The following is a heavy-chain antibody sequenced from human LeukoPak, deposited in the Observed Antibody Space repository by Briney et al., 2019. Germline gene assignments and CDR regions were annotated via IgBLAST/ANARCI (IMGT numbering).Heavy chain of an antibody. J-gene: IGHJ4*02. D-gene: IGHD3-22*01. V-gene: IGHV3-73*01. CDR1: GFTFSGSA. CDR2: IRSKANSYAT. CDR3: TRQVYDSSGYYYVAVDY. Sequence: GGSLRLSCAASGFTFSGSAMHWVRQASGKGLEWVGRIRSKANSYATAYASSVKGRFTISRDDSKNTAYLQMNSLKTEDTAVYYCTRQVYDSSGYYYVAVDYWGQGTLVTVSS.